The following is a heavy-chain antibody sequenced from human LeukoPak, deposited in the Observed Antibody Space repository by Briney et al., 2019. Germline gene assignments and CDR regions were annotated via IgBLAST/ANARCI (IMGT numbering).Heavy chain of an antibody. CDR3: ARHPSPAAQGGWFDP. D-gene: IGHD2-2*01. CDR1: GGSFSGYY. CDR2: INHSGST. J-gene: IGHJ5*02. V-gene: IGHV4-34*01. Sequence: PSETLSLTCAVYGGSFSGYYWSWIRQPPGKGLEWIGEINHSGSTNYNPSLKSRVTISVDTSKNQFSLKLSSVTAADTAVYYCARHPSPAAQGGWFDPWGQGTLVTVSS.